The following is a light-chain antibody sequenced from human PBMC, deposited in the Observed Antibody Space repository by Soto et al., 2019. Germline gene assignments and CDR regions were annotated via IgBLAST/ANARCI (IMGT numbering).Light chain of an antibody. V-gene: IGLV1-40*01. CDR2: GNS. J-gene: IGLJ2*01. CDR3: QDFDSTLCVV. CDR1: SSNIGAGYY. Sequence: QSVLTQPPSVSGAPGQRVTISCTGSSSNIGAGYYVHWYQQLPGTAPKLLIDGNSNRPSGVPDRFSGSKSGTAASLAITGLHAEEEADYCSQDFDSTLCVVFGGGTKLTVL.